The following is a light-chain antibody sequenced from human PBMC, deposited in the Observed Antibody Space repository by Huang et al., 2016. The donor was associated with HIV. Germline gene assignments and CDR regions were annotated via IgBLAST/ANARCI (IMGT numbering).Light chain of an antibody. CDR3: HHYNSYSGA. CDR2: KAS. J-gene: IGKJ1*01. CDR1: QTISNW. Sequence: DIQMTQSASTLSASVGDRVNITCRASQTISNWLAWYQQKPGKAPNLLIYKASTLESGVPSRFSGSGSGTEFTLTISSLQPDDFATYYCHHYNSYSGAFGQGTKVEIK. V-gene: IGKV1-5*03.